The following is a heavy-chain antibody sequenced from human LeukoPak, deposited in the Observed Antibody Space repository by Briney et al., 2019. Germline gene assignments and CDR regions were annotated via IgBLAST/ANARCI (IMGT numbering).Heavy chain of an antibody. CDR1: GFTFSDYY. D-gene: IGHD2-2*01. V-gene: IGHV3-11*04. J-gene: IGHJ6*03. CDR3: ARDAKDCSSTSCHDYYYYYMVV. CDR2: ISSSGSTI. Sequence: GGSLRLSCAASGFTFSDYYMSWIRQAPGKGLEWVSYISSSGSTIYYADSVKGRFTISRDNAKNSLYLQMNSLRAEDTAVYYCARDAKDCSSTSCHDYYYYYMVVWGKGTTVTVSS.